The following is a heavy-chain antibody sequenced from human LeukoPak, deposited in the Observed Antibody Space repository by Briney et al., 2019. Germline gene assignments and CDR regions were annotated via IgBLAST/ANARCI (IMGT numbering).Heavy chain of an antibody. CDR3: ARALLLPIVTTLNEHAFDL. V-gene: IGHV3-7*01. D-gene: IGHD3-16*02. CDR2: IKDDGSET. J-gene: IGHJ3*01. Sequence: GVLRLSCAASGFTFSNYWMNWVRQAPGKGLEWVASIKDDGSETYHVDSVKGRFTIARDNTKNSLRLQMNSLRVEDTAVYYCARALLLPIVTTLNEHAFDLWGQGTMVTVSS. CDR1: GFTFSNYW.